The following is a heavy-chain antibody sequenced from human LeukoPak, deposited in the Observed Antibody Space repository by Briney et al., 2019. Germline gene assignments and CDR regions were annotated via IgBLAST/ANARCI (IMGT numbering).Heavy chain of an antibody. D-gene: IGHD6-13*01. CDR3: ASSHSSSWYYFDY. CDR1: GFTFSSYA. V-gene: IGHV3-30-3*01. Sequence: PGGSLRLSCAASGFTFSSYAMRWVRQAPGKGLEWVAVISYDGSNKYYAASVKGRFTISRHNSKNTLYLQMNSLRAEDTAVYYCASSHSSSWYYFDYWGQGTLVTVSS. CDR2: ISYDGSNK. J-gene: IGHJ4*02.